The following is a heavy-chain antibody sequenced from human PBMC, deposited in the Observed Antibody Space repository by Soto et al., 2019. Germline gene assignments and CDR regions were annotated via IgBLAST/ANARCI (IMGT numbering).Heavy chain of an antibody. D-gene: IGHD3-9*01. J-gene: IGHJ5*02. V-gene: IGHV4-34*01. Sequence: QVQLQQWGAGLLKPSETLSLTCAVYGGSFSGYYWIWIRQPPGKGLEWIGEINHSGSTNYNPSLKSRVNISVDTSKNQFSLKLSSVTAADTAVYYCARARQLRSFDWSIVGWFDPWGQGTLVTVSS. CDR1: GGSFSGYY. CDR3: ARARQLRSFDWSIVGWFDP. CDR2: INHSGST.